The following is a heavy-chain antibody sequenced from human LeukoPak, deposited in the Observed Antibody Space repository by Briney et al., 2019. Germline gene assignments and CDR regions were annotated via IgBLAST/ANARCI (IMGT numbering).Heavy chain of an antibody. CDR1: GGSISSSSYY. CDR3: ARDGSIAVN. J-gene: IGHJ4*02. CDR2: IYYSGST. Sequence: SETLSLTCTVSGGSISSSSYYWGWIRQPSGKGLEWIGSIYYSGSTYYNPSLKSRVTISVDTSKNQFSLKLSSVTAADTAVYYCARDGSIAVNWGQGTLVTVSS. D-gene: IGHD6-19*01. V-gene: IGHV4-39*07.